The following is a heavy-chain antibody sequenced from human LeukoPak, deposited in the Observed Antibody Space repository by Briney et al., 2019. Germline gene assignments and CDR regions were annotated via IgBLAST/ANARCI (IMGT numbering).Heavy chain of an antibody. V-gene: IGHV3-21*06. D-gene: IGHD1-1*01. CDR2: TSSGSSWI. J-gene: IGHJ5*02. CDR3: ARVAGGRTQREGWFDP. CDR1: GFTYSDYS. Sequence: PGGSLRLSCAASGFTYSDYSMNWVRQAPGKGLEWVASTSSGSSWIYYADSVRGRFTISRDNAKNLLYLQMNSLRVEDTAIYYCARVAGGRTQREGWFDPWGQGTLVTVSS.